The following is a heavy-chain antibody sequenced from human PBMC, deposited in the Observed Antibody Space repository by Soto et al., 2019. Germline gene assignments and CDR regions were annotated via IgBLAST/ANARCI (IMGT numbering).Heavy chain of an antibody. D-gene: IGHD5-12*01. V-gene: IGHV3-33*01. Sequence: GGSLRLSCAASGFTFSSYGMHWVRQAPGKGLEWVAVIWYDGSNKYYADSVKGRFTISRDNSKNTLYLQMNSLRAEDTAVYYCARAHGSGYDYYFDYWGQGTLVTVSS. CDR3: ARAHGSGYDYYFDY. J-gene: IGHJ4*02. CDR2: IWYDGSNK. CDR1: GFTFSSYG.